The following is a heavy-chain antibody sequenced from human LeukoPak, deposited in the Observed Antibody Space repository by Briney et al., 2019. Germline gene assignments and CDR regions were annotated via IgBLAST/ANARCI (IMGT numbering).Heavy chain of an antibody. V-gene: IGHV1-46*01. CDR2: INPSGGST. D-gene: IGHD6-13*01. J-gene: IGHJ4*02. Sequence: ASVKVSCKASGYTFTSYYMHWVRQAPGQGLEWMGIINPSGGSTSYAQKFQGRVTMTRDTSTGTVYMELSSLRSEDTAVYYCAREQQLVQGFDYWGQGTLVTVSS. CDR1: GYTFTSYY. CDR3: AREQQLVQGFDY.